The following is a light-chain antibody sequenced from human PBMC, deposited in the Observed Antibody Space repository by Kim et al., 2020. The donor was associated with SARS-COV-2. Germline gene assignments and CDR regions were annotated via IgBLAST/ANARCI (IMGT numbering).Light chain of an antibody. Sequence: GNAVTISCPRSGGSIDDNYVQWYQQRPGGVPTTVIYEDDQRPSGVSYRFSGSIDNSSNSASLTISGLKTEDEADYYCQSYNRSNVVFGGGTQLTVL. V-gene: IGLV6-57*03. CDR3: QSYNRSNVV. J-gene: IGLJ2*01. CDR2: EDD. CDR1: GGSIDDNY.